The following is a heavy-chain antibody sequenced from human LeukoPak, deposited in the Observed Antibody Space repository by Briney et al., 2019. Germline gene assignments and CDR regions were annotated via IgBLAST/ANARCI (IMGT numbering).Heavy chain of an antibody. V-gene: IGHV3-43*01. CDR1: GFTFDDYS. D-gene: IGHD1-1*01. Sequence: GGSLRLSCAASGFTFDDYSIHWVRQAPGKGLEWVSFISWDGVSTYYADSVKGRFTISRDNSKNSLYLQMNSLRTEDTALYYCAKGNAYSDYYMDVWGKGTTVTVSS. CDR3: AKGNAYSDYYMDV. CDR2: ISWDGVST. J-gene: IGHJ6*03.